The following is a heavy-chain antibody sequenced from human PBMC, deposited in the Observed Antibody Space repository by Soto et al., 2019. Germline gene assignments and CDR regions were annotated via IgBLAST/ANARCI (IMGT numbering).Heavy chain of an antibody. D-gene: IGHD6-19*01. CDR1: GYTFTSYD. J-gene: IGHJ5*02. Sequence: QVQLVQSGAEVKKPGASVKVSCKASGYTFTSYDIIWVRQATGQGLEWMGWMNPSTGNTDSAEKFQGRLTXTXNXPISTVYMELSSLSFEDTAVYYCARGRIIVAGGFDPWGQGTLVTVSS. CDR3: ARGRIIVAGGFDP. CDR2: MNPSTGNT. V-gene: IGHV1-8*01.